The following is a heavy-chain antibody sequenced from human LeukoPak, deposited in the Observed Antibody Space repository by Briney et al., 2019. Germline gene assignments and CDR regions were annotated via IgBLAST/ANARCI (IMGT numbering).Heavy chain of an antibody. CDR2: IIPIFGTA. Sequence: GASVKVSCKASGGTFSSYAISWVRQAPGQGLEWMGGIIPIFGTANYAQKFQGRVTITADESTSTAYMELSSLRSDDTAVYYCARPKIVVAATSPLDYWGQGTLVTVSS. D-gene: IGHD2-15*01. CDR1: GGTFSSYA. V-gene: IGHV1-69*13. CDR3: ARPKIVVAATSPLDY. J-gene: IGHJ4*02.